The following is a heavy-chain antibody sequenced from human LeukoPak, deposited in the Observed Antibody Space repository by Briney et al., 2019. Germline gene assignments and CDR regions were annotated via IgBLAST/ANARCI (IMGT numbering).Heavy chain of an antibody. CDR2: ISAYNGNT. Sequence: ASVKVSCKASAYTFTSYGISWVRQPPGQGLEWMGWISAYNGNTNYAQKLQGRVTMTTDTSTSTAYMELRSLRSDDTAVYYCARQYYSYGYYYYGMDVWGQGTTVTVSS. J-gene: IGHJ6*02. V-gene: IGHV1-18*01. CDR1: AYTFTSYG. D-gene: IGHD5-18*01. CDR3: ARQYYSYGYYYYGMDV.